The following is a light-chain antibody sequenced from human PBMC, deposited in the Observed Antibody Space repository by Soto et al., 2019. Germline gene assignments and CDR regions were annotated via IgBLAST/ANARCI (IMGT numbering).Light chain of an antibody. CDR3: QVYGKSPLI. Sequence: IVLTQSPGTLSLSPGERATLSCRASQSVSRNYLAWYQQKPGQAPRLLIYAASSRNTGIPDRISGSGSGTDFTLTIHRLEPEDFAVYYCQVYGKSPLIFGGGTKVEI. J-gene: IGKJ4*01. V-gene: IGKV3-20*01. CDR1: QSVSRNY. CDR2: AAS.